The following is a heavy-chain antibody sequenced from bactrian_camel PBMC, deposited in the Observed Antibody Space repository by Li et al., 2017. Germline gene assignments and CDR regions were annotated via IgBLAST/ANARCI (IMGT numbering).Heavy chain of an antibody. CDR1: GFTFSTAA. D-gene: IGHD1*01. J-gene: IGHJ4*01. CDR3: SRGARCGDGSCCLDDFGAYKP. CDR2: INSGGGST. V-gene: IGHV3S31*01. Sequence: VESGGGLVQPGGSLRLSCAASGFTFSTAAMNWLRQAPGKGLEWDSAINSGGGSTYYADSVKGRFSVVKAVNSLTLQMNSLKSEDTAMYYCSRGARCGDGSCCLDDFGAYKPWGQGTQVTVS.